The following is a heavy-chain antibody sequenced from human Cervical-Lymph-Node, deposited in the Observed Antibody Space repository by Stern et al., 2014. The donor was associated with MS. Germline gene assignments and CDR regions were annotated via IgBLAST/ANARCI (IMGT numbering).Heavy chain of an antibody. CDR3: ARDGPQVGAGSFDI. V-gene: IGHV4-31*03. CDR2: ISYSGNT. CDR1: GGSISSDDNY. Sequence: QLQLQESGPGLVKPSQTLSLTCTVSGGSISSDDNYWNWIRQLPGKGLEWIGYISYSGNTYNTPSLKSRVTISADTSKNQFSLKLSSVTAADTAVYYCARDGPQVGAGSFDIWGRGTMVTVSS. D-gene: IGHD1-26*01. J-gene: IGHJ3*02.